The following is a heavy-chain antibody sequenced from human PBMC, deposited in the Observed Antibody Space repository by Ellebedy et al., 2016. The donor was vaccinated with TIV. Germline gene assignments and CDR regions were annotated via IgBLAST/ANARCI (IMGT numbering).Heavy chain of an antibody. V-gene: IGHV3-74*01. J-gene: IGHJ4*02. CDR1: GFMFGSDW. CDR2: IDQYGSGT. D-gene: IGHD1-7*01. CDR3: AKDLAAGTTLRLDY. Sequence: PGGSLRLSCAASGFMFGSDWMHWVRQAAGKGPVWVARIDQYGSGTDYADFVKGRFTISRDNSKNTLYLLMISLRGEDTAIYYCAKDLAAGTTLRLDYWGQGTLVTVSS.